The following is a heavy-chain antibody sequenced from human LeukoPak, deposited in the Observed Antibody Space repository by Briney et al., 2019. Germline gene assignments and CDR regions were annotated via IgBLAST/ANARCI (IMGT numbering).Heavy chain of an antibody. Sequence: GGSLRLSCAASGFTFSSYAMHWVRQAPGKGLEWVAVISYDGSNKYYADSVKGRFTISRDNSKNTLYLQMNSLRAEDTAVYYCGRENSGYDSRWFDPWGQGTLVTVSS. CDR1: GFTFSSYA. CDR3: GRENSGYDSRWFDP. V-gene: IGHV3-30*01. CDR2: ISYDGSNK. D-gene: IGHD5-12*01. J-gene: IGHJ5*02.